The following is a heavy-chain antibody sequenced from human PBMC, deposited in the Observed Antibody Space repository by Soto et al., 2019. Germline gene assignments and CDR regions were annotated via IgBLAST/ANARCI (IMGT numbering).Heavy chain of an antibody. CDR3: ARGGFLEPHMDV. V-gene: IGHV1-8*01. J-gene: IGHJ6*03. CDR2: MNPNSADT. Sequence: PSVKVSCKASGYSFTSYDMNWVRQVPGQGPEWMGWMNPNSADTGYAQKFQGRMTMSRDMSTRTMYMELSGLTSEDTAVYYCARGGFLEPHMDVWGRGTTVTVSS. CDR1: GYSFTSYD.